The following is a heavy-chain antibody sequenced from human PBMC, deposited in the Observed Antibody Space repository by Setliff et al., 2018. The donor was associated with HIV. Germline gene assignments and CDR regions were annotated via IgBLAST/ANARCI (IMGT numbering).Heavy chain of an antibody. Sequence: SETLSLTCTVSGASISSGGYYWSWVRQPPGKGLEWIGYIYTTGSTNYNPSLKSRVTMSVDTSKNQFSLRLTSVTAADTAVYFCARLRITMIMMLNYFDYWGQGTLVTVS. CDR2: IYTTGST. V-gene: IGHV4-61*08. D-gene: IGHD3-22*01. J-gene: IGHJ4*02. CDR3: ARLRITMIMMLNYFDY. CDR1: GASISSGGYY.